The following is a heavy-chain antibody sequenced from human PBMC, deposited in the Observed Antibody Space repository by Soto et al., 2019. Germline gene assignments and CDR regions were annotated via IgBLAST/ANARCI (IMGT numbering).Heavy chain of an antibody. CDR2: IYHNGST. CDR1: GGSISSSNW. Sequence: QVQLQESGPGLAKPSGTLSLTCAVSGGSISSSNWWSWVRQSPRKGLEWVGEIYHNGSTNYNPSLKSRVTNSVDKSKNQFSLELRSVTAADTAVYYCARARGAIFGVVIRNWFDPWGQGTLVTVSS. V-gene: IGHV4-4*02. CDR3: ARARGAIFGVVIRNWFDP. J-gene: IGHJ5*02. D-gene: IGHD3-3*01.